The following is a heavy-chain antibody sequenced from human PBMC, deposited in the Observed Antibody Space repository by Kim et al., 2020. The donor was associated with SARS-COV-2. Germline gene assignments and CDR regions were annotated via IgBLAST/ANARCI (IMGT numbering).Heavy chain of an antibody. Sequence: ADSVKGRFTISRDNSKNTLYLQMNSLRAEDTAVYYCAKDGLLWFLYYFDYWGQGTLVTVSS. CDR3: AKDGLLWFLYYFDY. J-gene: IGHJ4*02. D-gene: IGHD3-10*01. V-gene: IGHV3-23*01.